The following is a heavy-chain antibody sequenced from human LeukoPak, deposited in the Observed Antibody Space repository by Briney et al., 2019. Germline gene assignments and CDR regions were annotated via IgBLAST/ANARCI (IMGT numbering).Heavy chain of an antibody. D-gene: IGHD2/OR15-2a*01. CDR1: GGSISRYY. Sequence: SEALSLTCTVSGGSISRYYWSWIRQPAGMGLDWIGCFYPSGSTNYNPSLKSRVTISVDKSKNQFSLKLSSVTAADTAVYYCARDPRSIVLGYYYYYMDVWGKGTTVTVSS. V-gene: IGHV4-4*07. CDR3: ARDPRSIVLGYYYYYMDV. CDR2: FYPSGST. J-gene: IGHJ6*03.